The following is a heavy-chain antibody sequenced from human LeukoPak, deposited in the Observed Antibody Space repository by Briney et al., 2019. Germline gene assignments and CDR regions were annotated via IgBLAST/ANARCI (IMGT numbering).Heavy chain of an antibody. CDR2: ISSSSSII. CDR1: GFTFSSYS. D-gene: IGHD3-10*01. Sequence: GGSLRLSCAASGFTFSSYSMNWVRQAPGKGLEWVSYISSSSSIIYYADSVKGRFTISRDNAKNSLYLQMNSLRAEDTAVYYCAREPITMVRGVIITSGHDAFDIWGQGTMVTVSS. CDR3: AREPITMVRGVIITSGHDAFDI. J-gene: IGHJ3*02. V-gene: IGHV3-48*01.